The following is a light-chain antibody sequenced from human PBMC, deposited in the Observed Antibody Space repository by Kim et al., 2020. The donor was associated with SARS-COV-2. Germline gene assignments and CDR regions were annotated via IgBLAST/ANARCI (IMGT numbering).Light chain of an antibody. J-gene: IGKJ1*01. CDR1: QSVSSRY. CDR3: QQFGSSPPWT. V-gene: IGKV3-20*01. CDR2: GAS. Sequence: GERATLSCRASQSVSSRYLTWYQQIPGQPPRLLISGASSRATGIPDRFSGSAAGIDFTFTISRLEPEDFAVYYSQQFGSSPPWTFGQGTKVDIK.